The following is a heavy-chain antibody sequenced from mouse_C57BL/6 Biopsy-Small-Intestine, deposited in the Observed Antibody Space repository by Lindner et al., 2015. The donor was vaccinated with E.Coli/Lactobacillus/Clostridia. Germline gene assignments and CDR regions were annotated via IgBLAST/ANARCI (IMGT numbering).Heavy chain of an antibody. CDR2: IGSGSNTI. CDR3: AREDH. J-gene: IGHJ4*01. V-gene: IGHV5-17*01. Sequence: VQLQESGGGLVKPGGSLKLSCAAYGITFSDYGMHWVRQVPEKGLEWIAYIGSGSNTIYYADTVKGRFTISRDNAKNTLFLQMTSLRSEDTAMYYCAREDHWGQGTSVTVSS. CDR1: GITFSDYG.